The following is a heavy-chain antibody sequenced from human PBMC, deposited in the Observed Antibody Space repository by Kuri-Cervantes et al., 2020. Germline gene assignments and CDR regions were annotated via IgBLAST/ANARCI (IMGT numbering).Heavy chain of an antibody. CDR2: IYYSGST. J-gene: IGHJ5*02. V-gene: IGHV4-39*01. D-gene: IGHD3-10*01. Sequence: SETLSLTCTVSGGSISSSSYYWGWIRQPPGKGLEWIGSIYYSGSTYYNPSLKSRVTISVDTSKNQFSLKLSSVTAADTAVYYCARSKTQGWFGEGLDWFDPWGQGTLVTVYS. CDR1: GGSISSSSYY. CDR3: ARSKTQGWFGEGLDWFDP.